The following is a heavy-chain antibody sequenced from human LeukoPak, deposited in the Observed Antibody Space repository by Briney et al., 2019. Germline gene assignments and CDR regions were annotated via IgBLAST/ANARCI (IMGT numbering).Heavy chain of an antibody. CDR3: ARGSIVVVPAAIPSDY. CDR2: ISAYNGNT. V-gene: IGHV1-18*01. J-gene: IGHJ4*02. CDR1: GYTFTSYG. D-gene: IGHD2-2*01. Sequence: ASVKVSCKASGYTFTSYGISWVRQAPGQGLEWMGWISAYNGNTNYAQKLQGRVTMTTDTSTSTAYMELRSLRSDDTAVYYCARGSIVVVPAAIPSDYWGQGTLVTVSS.